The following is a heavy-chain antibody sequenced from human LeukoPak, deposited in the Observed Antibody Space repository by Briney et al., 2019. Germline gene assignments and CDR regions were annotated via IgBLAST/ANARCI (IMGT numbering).Heavy chain of an antibody. V-gene: IGHV3-23*01. CDR1: GFTFSNTA. J-gene: IGHJ4*02. CDR2: ISASGDGT. Sequence: GGPLRLPCAAFGFTFSNTAMSWVRRAPGKGLEWVSAISASGDGTFYTDSVKGRFTVSRDNSKNMLYLQMNSLRGDDTAVYYCATHLAYCPTESCSFFDYWGQGALVTVSS. D-gene: IGHD2-21*01. CDR3: ATHLAYCPTESCSFFDY.